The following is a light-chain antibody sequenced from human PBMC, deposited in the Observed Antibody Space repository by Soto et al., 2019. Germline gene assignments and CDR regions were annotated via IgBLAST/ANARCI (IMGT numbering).Light chain of an antibody. CDR2: EAS. J-gene: IGKJ1*01. CDR1: QSFNRW. CDR3: IKYNSYPRT. V-gene: IGKV1-5*03. Sequence: DIQMTQSPSTLSASVGDRVTITCRASQSFNRWLAWFQQKPGKAPNLLIYEASTLESGVPSRFRGSESGTEFTLTISSLQLDDFANYYSIKYNSYPRTFGQGTRVEIK.